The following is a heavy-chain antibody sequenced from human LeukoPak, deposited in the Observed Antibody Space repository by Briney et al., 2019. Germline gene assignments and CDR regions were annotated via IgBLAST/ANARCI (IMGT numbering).Heavy chain of an antibody. V-gene: IGHV3-30*02. J-gene: IGHJ5*02. CDR2: IRYDGSDK. CDR3: AKDNPIEKVPGLGPGS. Sequence: GGSLRLSCAVSRFTFKNYGMHWVRQAPGKGLEWVAFIRYDGSDKYYADSVEGRFTISRDNSKNTLYLQMNSLRPEDTAVYYCAKDNPIEKVPGLGPGSWGQGTLVTVSS. CDR1: RFTFKNYG. D-gene: IGHD2-2*01.